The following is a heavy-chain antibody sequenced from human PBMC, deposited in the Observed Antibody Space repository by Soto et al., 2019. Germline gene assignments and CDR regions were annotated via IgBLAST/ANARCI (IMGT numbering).Heavy chain of an antibody. CDR1: GYTFTSYY. CDR2: INPSGGST. J-gene: IGHJ4*02. V-gene: IGHV1-46*01. Sequence: ASVKVSCKASGYTFTSYYMHWVRQAPGQGLEWMGIINPSGGSTSYAQKFQGRVTMTRDTSTGTAYMELSSLRSEDTAVYYCARVAGDYPGSYYFDYWGQGTLVTVSS. D-gene: IGHD4-17*01. CDR3: ARVAGDYPGSYYFDY.